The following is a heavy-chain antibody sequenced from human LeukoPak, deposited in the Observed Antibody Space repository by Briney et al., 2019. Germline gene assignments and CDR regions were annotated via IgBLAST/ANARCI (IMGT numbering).Heavy chain of an antibody. CDR2: IHTSGSS. D-gene: IGHD6-13*01. CDR3: ARVYSSSWYPDY. CDR1: GGSFSGYY. V-gene: IGHV4-59*10. Sequence: SETLSLTCAVYGGSFSGYYWSWIRQPAGKGLEWIGRIHTSGSSNYNPSLKSRISMSVDTSKRQFSLKLSSVTAADTAVYYCARVYSSSWYPDYWGQGTLVTVSS. J-gene: IGHJ4*02.